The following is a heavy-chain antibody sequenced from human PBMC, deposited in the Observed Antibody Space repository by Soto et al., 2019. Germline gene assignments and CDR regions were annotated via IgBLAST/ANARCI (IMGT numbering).Heavy chain of an antibody. CDR2: IYHSGST. D-gene: IGHD2-15*01. J-gene: IGHJ4*02. CDR1: GGSISGYY. CDR3: VGGDKVVAADS. Sequence: SETLSLTCTVSGGSISGYYWSWLRQPPGKGLEWIGYIYHSGSTNYIPSLRSRVTMSVDRSKNQFSLKLSSVTATDTAVYYCVGGDKVVAADSWGQGTLVTVSS. V-gene: IGHV4-59*08.